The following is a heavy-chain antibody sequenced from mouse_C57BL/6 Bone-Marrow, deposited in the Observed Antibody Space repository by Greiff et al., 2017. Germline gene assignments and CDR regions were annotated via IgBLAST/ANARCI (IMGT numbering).Heavy chain of an antibody. CDR3: AKGRMWYFDV. CDR1: GYTFTNYW. J-gene: IGHJ1*03. V-gene: IGHV1-63*01. CDR2: IYPGGGYT. Sequence: VQVVESGAELVRPGTSVKMSCKASGYTFTNYWIGWAKQRPGHGLEWIGDIYPGGGYTNYNEKFKGKATLTADKSSSTAYMQFSSLTSEDSAIYYCAKGRMWYFDVWGTGTTVTVSS.